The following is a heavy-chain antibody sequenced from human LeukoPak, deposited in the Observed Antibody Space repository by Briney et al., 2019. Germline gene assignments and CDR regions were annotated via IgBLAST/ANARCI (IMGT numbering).Heavy chain of an antibody. Sequence: KSGGSLRLSCAAAGFTFSSYSMNWVRQAPGKGLEWFGRIKRETDGGAIDYAAPVKGRFTISRDDSRNTLYLQMDSLKIEDTAVYYCTTDRYYDNSELQFQHWGQGTLVTVSS. J-gene: IGHJ1*01. D-gene: IGHD3-22*01. CDR2: IKRETDGGAI. CDR1: GFTFSSYS. V-gene: IGHV3-15*01. CDR3: TTDRYYDNSELQFQH.